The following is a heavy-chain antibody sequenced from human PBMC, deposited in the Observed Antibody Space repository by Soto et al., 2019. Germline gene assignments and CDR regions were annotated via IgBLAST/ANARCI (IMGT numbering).Heavy chain of an antibody. CDR1: GFTFSSYW. V-gene: IGHV3-74*01. Sequence: VQLVESGGGLVQPGGSLRLSCAASGFTFSSYWMHWVRQAPGKGLVWVSRINSDGSSTSYADSVKGRFTISRDNAKNTLYLQMNSLRAEDTAVYYCARDLLPECGSCYDYYYYMDVWGKGTTVTVSS. CDR3: ARDLLPECGSCYDYYYYMDV. J-gene: IGHJ6*03. CDR2: INSDGSST. D-gene: IGHD2-15*01.